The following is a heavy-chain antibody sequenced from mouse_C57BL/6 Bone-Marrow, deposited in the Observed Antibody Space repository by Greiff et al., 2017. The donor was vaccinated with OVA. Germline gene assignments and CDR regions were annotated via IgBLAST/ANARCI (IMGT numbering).Heavy chain of an antibody. CDR1: GYTFTSYW. Sequence: QVHVKQPGAELVKPGASVKLSCKASGYTFTSYWMHWVKQRPGQGLEWIGMIHPTSGSTNYNEKFKSKATLTVDKSSSPAYMQLSSLTSEDSAVYYCARSVYYDGSPWFAYWGQGTLVTVSA. CDR2: IHPTSGST. V-gene: IGHV1-64*01. J-gene: IGHJ3*01. D-gene: IGHD1-1*01. CDR3: ARSVYYDGSPWFAY.